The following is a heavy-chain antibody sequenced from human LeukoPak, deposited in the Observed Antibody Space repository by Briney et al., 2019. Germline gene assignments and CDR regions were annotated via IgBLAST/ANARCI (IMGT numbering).Heavy chain of an antibody. D-gene: IGHD6-13*01. V-gene: IGHV3-23*01. CDR1: GFTFSSYA. J-gene: IGHJ4*02. CDR3: AKSPRGQQLTYFDY. CDR2: INDSGGST. Sequence: GGSLRLPCAASGFTFSSYAMTWVRQAPGKGLEWVSSINDSGGSTYYADSVKGRFTISRDNSKNTLYLQMNSLRAEDTAVYYCAKSPRGQQLTYFDYWGQGTLVTVSS.